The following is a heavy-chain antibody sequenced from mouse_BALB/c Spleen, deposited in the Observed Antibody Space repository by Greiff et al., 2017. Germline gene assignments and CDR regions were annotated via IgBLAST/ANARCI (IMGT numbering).Heavy chain of an antibody. D-gene: IGHD2-4*01. Sequence: EVKLVESGGGLVKPGGSLKLSCAASGFTFSSYAMSWVRQYPEKRLEWVAEISSGGSYTYYPDTVTGRFTISRDNAKNTLYLEMSSLRSEDTAMYYCAREDYDYAWFAYWGQGTLVTVSA. CDR1: GFTFSSYA. CDR2: ISSGGSYT. CDR3: AREDYDYAWFAY. V-gene: IGHV5-9-4*01. J-gene: IGHJ3*01.